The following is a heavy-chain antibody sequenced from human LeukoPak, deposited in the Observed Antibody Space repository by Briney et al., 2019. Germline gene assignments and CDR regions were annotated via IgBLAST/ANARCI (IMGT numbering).Heavy chain of an antibody. D-gene: IGHD5-18*01. CDR2: ISYDGSNK. CDR1: GFTFSSYA. CDR3: ARDPTRGYSYGYSYHFDY. Sequence: GRSLRLSCAASGFTFSSYAMHWVRQAPGKGLEWVAVISYDGSNKYYADSVKGRFTISRDNSKNTLYLQMNSLRAEDTAVYYCARDPTRGYSYGYSYHFDYWGQGTLVTVSS. V-gene: IGHV3-30*04. J-gene: IGHJ4*02.